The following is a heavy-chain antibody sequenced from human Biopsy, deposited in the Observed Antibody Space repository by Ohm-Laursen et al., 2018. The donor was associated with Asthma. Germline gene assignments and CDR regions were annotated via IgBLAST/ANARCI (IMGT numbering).Heavy chain of an antibody. J-gene: IGHJ4*02. CDR1: GGTFNTYV. CDR3: ARKAGSCISRTCYSLDF. D-gene: IGHD2-2*01. V-gene: IGHV1-69*01. CDR2: INSVFGTT. Sequence: SSVKVSCKSLGGTFNTYVIGWVRQAPGQGLEWMGGINSVFGTTTYPQKFQDRVTIIADDSTSTVYMELSSLRPEDTAVYYCARKAGSCISRTCYSLDFWGQGTLVTVSS.